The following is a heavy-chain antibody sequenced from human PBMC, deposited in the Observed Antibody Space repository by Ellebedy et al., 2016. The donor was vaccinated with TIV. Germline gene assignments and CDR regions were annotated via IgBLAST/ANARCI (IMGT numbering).Heavy chain of an antibody. V-gene: IGHV3-74*01. CDR1: GFTFSNYA. D-gene: IGHD5-18*01. CDR2: ISPDGRGT. J-gene: IGHJ4*02. Sequence: PGGSLRLSCTASGFTFSNYAMHWVRQTPGKGLVWVSRISPDGRGTSYADSVKGRFTISRDNAKNTMYLQMNSLRAEDTAVYYCATGPYSYGWGYWGQGTLVTVSS. CDR3: ATGPYSYGWGY.